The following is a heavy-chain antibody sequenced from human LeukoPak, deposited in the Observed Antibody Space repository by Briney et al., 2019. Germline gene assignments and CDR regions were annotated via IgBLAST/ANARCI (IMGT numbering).Heavy chain of an antibody. CDR3: AKTTTVTVNDY. J-gene: IGHJ4*02. CDR2: IYSGGST. V-gene: IGHV3-53*01. CDR1: GFTVSSNY. Sequence: GGSLRLSCAASGFTVSSNYMSWVRQAPGKGLEWVSVIYSGGSTYYADSVKGRFTISRDNSKNTLYLQMNSLRAEDTAVYYCAKTTTVTVNDYWGQGTLVTVSS. D-gene: IGHD4-17*01.